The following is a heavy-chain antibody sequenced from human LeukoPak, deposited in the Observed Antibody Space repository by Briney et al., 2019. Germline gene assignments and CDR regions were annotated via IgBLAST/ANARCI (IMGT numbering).Heavy chain of an antibody. CDR3: ARERYCSGGSCYADDAFDI. CDR2: IYYSGST. CDR1: GGSISSYY. D-gene: IGHD2-15*01. V-gene: IGHV4-59*01. J-gene: IGHJ3*02. Sequence: SETLSLTCTVSGGSISSYYWSWIRQPPGKGLEWIGYIYYSGSTNYNPSLKSRVTISVGTSKNQFSLKLSSVTAADTAVYYCARERYCSGGSCYADDAFDIWGQGTMVTVSS.